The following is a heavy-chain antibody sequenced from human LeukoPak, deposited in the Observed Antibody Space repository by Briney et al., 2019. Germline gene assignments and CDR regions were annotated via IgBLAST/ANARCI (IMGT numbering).Heavy chain of an antibody. J-gene: IGHJ4*02. V-gene: IGHV3-30*03. CDR3: ARDLTGTGDY. CDR1: GFTFRSYG. Sequence: QPGGSLRLSCAASGFTFRSYGMHWVRQAPGKGLEWVAVISYDTNIKSYADSVKGRFTISRDNSKNTLYLQMNSLRAEDTALYYCARDLTGTGDYWGQGTLVTVSS. D-gene: IGHD1-20*01. CDR2: ISYDTNIK.